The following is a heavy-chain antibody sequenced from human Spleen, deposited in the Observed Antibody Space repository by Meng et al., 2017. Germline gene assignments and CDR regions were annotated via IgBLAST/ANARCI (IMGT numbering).Heavy chain of an antibody. CDR3: ARAEGTMVRGVIIGYENWFDP. J-gene: IGHJ5*02. Sequence: SETLSLTCAVYGGSFSGYDWSWVRQPPGKGLEWIGEINHSASTSYNPSLKSRVTISVDTSKNQFSLKLTSVTAADTAVYYCARAEGTMVRGVIIGYENWFDPWGQGTLVTVSS. D-gene: IGHD3-10*01. V-gene: IGHV4-34*01. CDR2: INHSAST. CDR1: GGSFSGYD.